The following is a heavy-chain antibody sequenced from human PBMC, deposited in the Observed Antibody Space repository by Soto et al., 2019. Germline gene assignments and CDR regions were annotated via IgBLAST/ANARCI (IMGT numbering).Heavy chain of an antibody. CDR3: ARGGISHWAYYYYGMDV. CDR2: INHLGSI. CDR1: GRSLSDYF. J-gene: IGHJ6*02. Sequence: PSETLSLTCVVFGRSLSDYFWSWIRQPPGMALEWIGEINHLGSINYNPSLKSRVTMSVDTSKNQFSLTLNSVTAADTATYYCARGGISHWAYYYYGMDVWGQGTTVTVSS. D-gene: IGHD2-21*01. V-gene: IGHV4-34*01.